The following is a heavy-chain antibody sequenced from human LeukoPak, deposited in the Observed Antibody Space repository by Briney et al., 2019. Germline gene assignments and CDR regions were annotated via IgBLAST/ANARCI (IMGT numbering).Heavy chain of an antibody. CDR2: IYYSGST. V-gene: IGHV4-59*08. D-gene: IGHD1-26*01. J-gene: IGHJ3*02. CDR1: GGSISSYY. Sequence: SETLSLTCTVSGGSISSYYWSWIRQPPGKGLEWIGYIYYSGSTNYNPSLKSRVTISVDTSKNQFSLKLSSVTAADTAVYYCARLSIGRSVGHGAFDIWGQGTMVTVSS. CDR3: ARLSIGRSVGHGAFDI.